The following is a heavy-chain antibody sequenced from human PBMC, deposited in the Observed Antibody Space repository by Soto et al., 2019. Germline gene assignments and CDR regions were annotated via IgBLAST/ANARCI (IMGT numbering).Heavy chain of an antibody. J-gene: IGHJ4*02. CDR1: GYSFTSYW. CDR2: IYPGDSDT. CDR3: ARRAFYCSGGSCCSGYYFEY. V-gene: IGHV5-51*01. D-gene: IGHD2-15*01. Sequence: GGSLQISCKGSGYSFTSYWIGWVRQMPGKGLEWIGSIYPGDSDTRYSPSFQGQVTISADKSISTAYLQWSSLKASDTAMYYCARRAFYCSGGSCCSGYYFEYWGQGTLVTVSS.